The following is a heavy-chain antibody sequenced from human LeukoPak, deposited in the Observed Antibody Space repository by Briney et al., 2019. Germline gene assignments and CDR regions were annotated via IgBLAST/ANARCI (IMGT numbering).Heavy chain of an antibody. CDR1: GFTFSSYW. CDR3: ARTSWELRAFDY. V-gene: IGHV3-74*01. Sequence: PGGSLRLSFAASGFTFSSYWMHWVRQAPGKGLVWVSRINSDGSSTSYADSVKGRFTISRDNAKNTLYLQMNSLRAEDTAVYYCARTSWELRAFDYWGQGTLVTVSS. J-gene: IGHJ4*02. D-gene: IGHD1-26*01. CDR2: INSDGSST.